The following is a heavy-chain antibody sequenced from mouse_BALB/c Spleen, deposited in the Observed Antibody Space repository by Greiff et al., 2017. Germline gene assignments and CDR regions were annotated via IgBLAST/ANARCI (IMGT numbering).Heavy chain of an antibody. Sequence: EVMLVESGGGLVKPGGSLKLSCAASGFTFSDYYMYWVRQTPEKRLEWVATISDGGSYTYYPDSVKGRFTISRDNAKNNLYLQMSSLKSEDTAMYYCASFNYWYFDVWGAGTTVTVSS. J-gene: IGHJ1*01. CDR2: ISDGGSYT. CDR1: GFTFSDYY. CDR3: ASFNYWYFDV. V-gene: IGHV5-4*02.